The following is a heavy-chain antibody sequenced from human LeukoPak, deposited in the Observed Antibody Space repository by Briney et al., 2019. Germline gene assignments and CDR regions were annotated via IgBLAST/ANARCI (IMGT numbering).Heavy chain of an antibody. Sequence: GGSLRLSCAASGFTFSSYEMNWVRQAPGKGLEWVSRISGSGGSTYYADSVKGRFTISRDNSKNTLYLQMNSLRAEDTAVYYCAKYDSSGFDYWGQGTLVTVSS. CDR1: GFTFSSYE. CDR2: ISGSGGST. V-gene: IGHV3-23*01. D-gene: IGHD3-22*01. J-gene: IGHJ4*02. CDR3: AKYDSSGFDY.